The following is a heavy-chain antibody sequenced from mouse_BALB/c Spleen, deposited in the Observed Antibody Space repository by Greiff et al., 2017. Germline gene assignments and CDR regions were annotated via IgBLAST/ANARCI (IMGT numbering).Heavy chain of an antibody. Sequence: QVHVKQSGAELVRPGTSVKISCKASGYTFTNYWLGWVKQRPGHGLEWIGDIYPGGGYTNYNEKFKGKATLTADKSSSTAYMQLSSLASEDSAVYYCAREAMGYWGQGTTLTVSS. CDR3: AREAMGY. J-gene: IGHJ2*01. CDR2: IYPGGGYT. CDR1: GYTFTNYW. V-gene: IGHV1-63*01.